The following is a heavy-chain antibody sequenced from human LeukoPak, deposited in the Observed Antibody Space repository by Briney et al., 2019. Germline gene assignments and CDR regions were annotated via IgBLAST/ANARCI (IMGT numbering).Heavy chain of an antibody. Sequence: SETLSLTCTVSGGSISSYYWSWIRQPPGKGLEWIGYIYYSGSTNYNPSPKSRVTISVDTSKNQFSLKLSSVTAADTAVYYCARTPLGDAFDIWGQGTMVTVSS. CDR2: IYYSGST. J-gene: IGHJ3*02. V-gene: IGHV4-59*08. CDR3: ARTPLGDAFDI. CDR1: GGSISSYY.